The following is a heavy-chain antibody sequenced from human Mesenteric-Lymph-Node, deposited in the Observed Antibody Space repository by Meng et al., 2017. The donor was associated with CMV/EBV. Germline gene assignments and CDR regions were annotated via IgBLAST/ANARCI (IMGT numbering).Heavy chain of an antibody. Sequence: GGSLRLSCAASGFSVSDNYMNWVRQSPGKGLDWVSVIYRDDSTYYADSVKGRFTISRDNSKNTLYLQMNSLRGEDTAVYYCGKGQLSGWPRPVHYWGQGALVTVSS. D-gene: IGHD6-19*01. V-gene: IGHV3-66*02. J-gene: IGHJ4*02. CDR1: GFSVSDNY. CDR3: GKGQLSGWPRPVHY. CDR2: IYRDDST.